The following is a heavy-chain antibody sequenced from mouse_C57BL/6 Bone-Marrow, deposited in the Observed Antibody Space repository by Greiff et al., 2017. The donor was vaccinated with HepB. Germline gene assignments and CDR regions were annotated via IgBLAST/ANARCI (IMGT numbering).Heavy chain of an antibody. V-gene: IGHV14-4*01. CDR2: IDPENGDT. Sequence: VQLKESGAELVRPGDSVKLSCTASGFNIKDDHMHWVKQRPEQGLEWIGWIDPENGDTEYASKFQGKATITADTSSNTAYLQLSSLTSEDTAVYYCTGVVGWGQGTTLTVSS. J-gene: IGHJ2*01. CDR1: GFNIKDDH. CDR3: TGVVG. D-gene: IGHD1-1*02.